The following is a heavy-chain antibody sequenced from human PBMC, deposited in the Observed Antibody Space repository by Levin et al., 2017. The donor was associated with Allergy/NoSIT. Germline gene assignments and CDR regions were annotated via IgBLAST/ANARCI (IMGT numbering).Heavy chain of an antibody. CDR3: ARRGVTGFWHFDR. D-gene: IGHD3-9*01. Sequence: SETLSLTCIVSGDSISGNGHYWSWIRQHPGKGLEWIGYIYYTGSTYYSPSLKSRVSISVDTSKNQFSLKLSSVTAADTAVYYCARRGVTGFWHFDRWGRGTLVTVSS. V-gene: IGHV4-31*03. J-gene: IGHJ2*01. CDR2: IYYTGST. CDR1: GDSISGNGHY.